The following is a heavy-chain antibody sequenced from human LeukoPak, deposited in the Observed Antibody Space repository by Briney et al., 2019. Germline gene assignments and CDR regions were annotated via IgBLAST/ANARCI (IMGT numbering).Heavy chain of an antibody. Sequence: ASVKVSFKASGYTFTGYYMHWVRQAPGQGLEWMGWINPNSGGTNYAQKFQGRVTMTRDTSISTAYMELSRLRSDDTAVYYCASIPDFSGWSVDYWGQGTLVTVSS. CDR3: ASIPDFSGWSVDY. J-gene: IGHJ4*02. D-gene: IGHD6-19*01. CDR2: INPNSGGT. CDR1: GYTFTGYY. V-gene: IGHV1-2*02.